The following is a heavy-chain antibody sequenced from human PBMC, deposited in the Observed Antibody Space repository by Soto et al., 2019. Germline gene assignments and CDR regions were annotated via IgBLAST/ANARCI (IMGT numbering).Heavy chain of an antibody. CDR2: VKEDGSVK. J-gene: IGHJ4*02. CDR3: VRGGSSGWHFDY. Sequence: EVQLVESGGGLVQPGGSLRLSCAASGFTFTTHWMSWVRQAAGKGLEWVANVKEDGSVKYYVDSVKGRFTISRDYAKNPLYLQMNSLRAEDTAVYYCVRGGSSGWHFDYWGLGTLVTVSA. CDR1: GFTFTTHW. D-gene: IGHD6-19*01. V-gene: IGHV3-7*01.